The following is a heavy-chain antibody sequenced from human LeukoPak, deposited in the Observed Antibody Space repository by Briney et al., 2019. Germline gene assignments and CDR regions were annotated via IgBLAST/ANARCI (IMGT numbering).Heavy chain of an antibody. CDR3: AKTTTYYYDSSGSVLIDY. J-gene: IGHJ4*02. V-gene: IGHV3-23*01. Sequence: PGGSLRLSCAASGFTFSSYAMSWVRQAPGKGLEWVSAICGSGGSTYYADSVKGRFTISRDNSKNTLYLQMNSLRAEATAVYYCAKTTTYYYDSSGSVLIDYWGQGTLVTVSS. CDR1: GFTFSSYA. D-gene: IGHD3-22*01. CDR2: ICGSGGST.